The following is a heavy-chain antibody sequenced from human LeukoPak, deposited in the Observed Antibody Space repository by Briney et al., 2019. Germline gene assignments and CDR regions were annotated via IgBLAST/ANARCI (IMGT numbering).Heavy chain of an antibody. Sequence: QPGGSLRLSCAASGFTFNDYWMMWVRQAPGKGLEWVANIKQDGSEKYYVDSVKGRFTISRDNAKNSLYLQMNSLRVEDTAVYYCARGGATTFGLWGNAFDIWGQGTMVTVSS. CDR2: IKQDGSEK. J-gene: IGHJ3*02. D-gene: IGHD3-3*01. CDR3: ARGGATTFGLWGNAFDI. CDR1: GFTFNDYW. V-gene: IGHV3-7*01.